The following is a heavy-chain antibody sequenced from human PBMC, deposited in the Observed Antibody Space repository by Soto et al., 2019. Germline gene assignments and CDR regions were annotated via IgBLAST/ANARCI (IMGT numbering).Heavy chain of an antibody. CDR1: GFTFSSYS. CDR2: ISSSSSTI. Sequence: GGSLRLSCAASGFTFSSYSMNWVRQAPGKGLEWVSYISSSSSTIYYADSVKGRFTISRDNAKNSLYLQMNSLRDEDTAVYYCARVWGVDDSDYYYYGMDVWGQGTTVTVSS. CDR3: ARVWGVDDSDYYYYGMDV. V-gene: IGHV3-48*02. J-gene: IGHJ6*02. D-gene: IGHD3-16*01.